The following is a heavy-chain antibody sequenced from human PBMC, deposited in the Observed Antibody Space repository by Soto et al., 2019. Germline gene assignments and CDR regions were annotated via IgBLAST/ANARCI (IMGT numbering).Heavy chain of an antibody. CDR1: GFIFSNYA. V-gene: IGHV3-64*01. CDR3: VREYCSGGACQLFFDY. D-gene: IGHD2-15*01. J-gene: IGHJ4*02. CDR2: ITTNGDSP. Sequence: GGSLRLSCAASGFIFSNYAMHWVRQAPGKGLEYVSAITTNGDSPLYANSVKGRFTISRDNSKNTLYLQMGSLRAEDMAVYYCVREYCSGGACQLFFDYWGQGTLVTVS.